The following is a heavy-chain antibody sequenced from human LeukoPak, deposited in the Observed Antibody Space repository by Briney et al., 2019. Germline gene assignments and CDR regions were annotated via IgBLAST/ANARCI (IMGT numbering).Heavy chain of an antibody. D-gene: IGHD5-24*01. Sequence: SVKVSCKASGGTFSSYAISWVRQAPGQGLERMGRIIPILGIANYAQKFQGRVTITADKSTSTAYMELSSLRSEDTAVYYCARDVEMADDYWGQGTLVTVSS. J-gene: IGHJ4*02. CDR1: GGTFSSYA. CDR2: IIPILGIA. V-gene: IGHV1-69*04. CDR3: ARDVEMADDY.